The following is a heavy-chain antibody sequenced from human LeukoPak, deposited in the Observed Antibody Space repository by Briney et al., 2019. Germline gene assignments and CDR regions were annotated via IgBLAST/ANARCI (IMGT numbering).Heavy chain of an antibody. CDR3: AHSRSSSSWHIFSHYYYMDV. CDR1: GFSLSTSGVG. D-gene: IGHD6-13*01. CDR2: IYWNDDK. Sequence: SGPTLVNPTQTLTLTCTFSGFSLSTSGVGVGWIRQPPGKALEWLALIYWNDDKRYSPSLKSRLTITKDTSKNQVVLTMTNMDPVDTATYYCAHSRSSSSWHIFSHYYYMDVWGKGTTVTISS. V-gene: IGHV2-5*01. J-gene: IGHJ6*03.